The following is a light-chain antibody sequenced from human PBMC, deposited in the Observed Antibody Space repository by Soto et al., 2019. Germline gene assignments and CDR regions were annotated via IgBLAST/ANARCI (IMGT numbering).Light chain of an antibody. CDR3: SSYTTSNTVL. Sequence: QSALTQPASVSGSPGQSITISCTGSSSDVGGYNFVSWYQQHPGKAPKLLISEVSNRPSGVSNRFSGSKSGNTASLTISGLQAEDEADYYCSSYTTSNTVLLGGGTKLTVL. CDR2: EVS. V-gene: IGLV2-14*01. CDR1: SSDVGGYNF. J-gene: IGLJ2*01.